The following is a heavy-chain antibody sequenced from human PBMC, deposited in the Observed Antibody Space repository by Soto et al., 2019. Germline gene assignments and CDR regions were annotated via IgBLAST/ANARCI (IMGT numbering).Heavy chain of an antibody. D-gene: IGHD3-9*01. J-gene: IGHJ6*02. Sequence: AGGSLRLSCAASGFTFSSYEMNWVRQAPGKGLEWVPYISSSGSTIYYADSVKGRFTISRDNAKNSLYLQMNSLRAEDTAVYYCARVGQYYDILTGYEYYYGMDVWGQGTTVTVSS. CDR1: GFTFSSYE. CDR3: ARVGQYYDILTGYEYYYGMDV. V-gene: IGHV3-48*03. CDR2: ISSSGSTI.